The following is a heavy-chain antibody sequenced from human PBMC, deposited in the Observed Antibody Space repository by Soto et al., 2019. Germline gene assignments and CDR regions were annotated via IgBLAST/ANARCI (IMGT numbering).Heavy chain of an antibody. J-gene: IGHJ6*02. V-gene: IGHV3-48*03. Sequence: PGVSLRLACTASRFTFSSYEMNWVRQAPGKGLEWVSYISSSAGTVYYADSVKGRFTISRDNAKNSLYLQMSSLRAEDTAVYYCARDRVQYSSSWYSYYYGMDVWSQGTTVHVSS. CDR2: ISSSAGTV. CDR3: ARDRVQYSSSWYSYYYGMDV. D-gene: IGHD6-13*01. CDR1: RFTFSSYE.